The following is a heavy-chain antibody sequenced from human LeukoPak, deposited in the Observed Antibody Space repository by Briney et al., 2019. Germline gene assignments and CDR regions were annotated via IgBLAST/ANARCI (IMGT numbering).Heavy chain of an antibody. V-gene: IGHV1-8*01. CDR2: MNPNSGNT. J-gene: IGHJ4*02. CDR3: ARGGGMMEG. Sequence: LEWMGWMNPNSGNTGYAQKFQGRVTMTRNTSISTAYMELSSLRSEDTAVYYCARGGGMMEGWGQGTLVTVSS. D-gene: IGHD3-16*01.